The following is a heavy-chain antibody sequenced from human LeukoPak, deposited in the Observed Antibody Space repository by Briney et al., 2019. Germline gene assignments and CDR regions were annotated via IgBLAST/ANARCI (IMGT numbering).Heavy chain of an antibody. V-gene: IGHV3-48*03. CDR3: AREQTYGDYGNWFDP. D-gene: IGHD4-17*01. CDR2: IRSSGSTI. Sequence: GGSLRLSCAASGFTFSSYEMNWVRQAPGKGLEWVSYIRSSGSTIYYADSVKGRFTISRDNAKNSLYLQMNSLRAEDTAVYYCAREQTYGDYGNWFDPWGQGTLVTVSS. CDR1: GFTFSSYE. J-gene: IGHJ5*02.